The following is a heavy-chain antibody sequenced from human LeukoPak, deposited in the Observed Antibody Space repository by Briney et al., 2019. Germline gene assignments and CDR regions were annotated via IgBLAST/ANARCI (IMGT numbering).Heavy chain of an antibody. CDR2: IYYSGST. Sequence: PSETLSLTCTVSGGSISSYCWSWIRQPPGKGLEWIGSIYYSGSTYYNPSLKSRVTISVDTSKNQFSLKLSSVTAADTAVYYCARPEPSYYDILTGYYNGWFDPWGQGTLVTVSS. V-gene: IGHV4-59*05. CDR3: ARPEPSYYDILTGYYNGWFDP. D-gene: IGHD3-9*01. J-gene: IGHJ5*02. CDR1: GGSISSYC.